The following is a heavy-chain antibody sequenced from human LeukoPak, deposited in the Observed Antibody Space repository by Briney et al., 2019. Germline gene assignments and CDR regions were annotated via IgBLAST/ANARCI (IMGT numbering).Heavy chain of an antibody. D-gene: IGHD3-16*02. CDR1: GFTFSSYG. Sequence: PGGSLRLSCAASGFTFSSYGMHWVRQAPGKGLEWVAVISYDGSNKYYADSVKGRFTISRDNSKNTLYLQMNSPRAEDTAVYYCAKSKEVYDHVWGSYRQYYYYYGMDVWGQGTTVTVSS. CDR2: ISYDGSNK. CDR3: AKSKEVYDHVWGSYRQYYYYYGMDV. J-gene: IGHJ6*02. V-gene: IGHV3-30*18.